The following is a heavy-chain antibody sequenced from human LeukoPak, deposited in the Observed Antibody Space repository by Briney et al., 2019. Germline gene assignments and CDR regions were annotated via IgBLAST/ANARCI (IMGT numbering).Heavy chain of an antibody. V-gene: IGHV3-11*01. J-gene: IGHJ3*02. CDR2: ISSSGSTI. CDR3: ARCGYSSYDDAFDI. D-gene: IGHD5-12*01. CDR1: GFTFSDYY. Sequence: GGSLRLSCAASGFTFSDYYMSWIRQAPGKGLEWVSYISSSGSTIYYADSVKGRFTISRDNAKNSLYLQMNSLRAEDTAVYYCARCGYSSYDDAFDIWGQGTMVTVSS.